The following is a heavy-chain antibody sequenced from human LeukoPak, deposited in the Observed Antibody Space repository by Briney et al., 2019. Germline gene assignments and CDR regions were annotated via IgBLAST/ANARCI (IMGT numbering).Heavy chain of an antibody. Sequence: GGSLRLSCAASGFTFSSYGMHWVRQAPGKGLEWVAVIWYDGSNKYYADSVKGRFTISRDNSKNTLYLQMNSLRAEDTAVYYCARERYSSSWGIFDYWGQGTLLTVSS. CDR1: GFTFSSYG. CDR2: IWYDGSNK. V-gene: IGHV3-33*01. J-gene: IGHJ4*02. D-gene: IGHD6-13*01. CDR3: ARERYSSSWGIFDY.